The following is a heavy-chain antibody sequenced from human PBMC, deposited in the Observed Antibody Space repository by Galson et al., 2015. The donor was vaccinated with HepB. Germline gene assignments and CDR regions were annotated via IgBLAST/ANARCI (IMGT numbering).Heavy chain of an antibody. D-gene: IGHD3-3*02. CDR2: IYSGGST. V-gene: IGHV3-53*04. CDR1: EFDLRSHY. CDR3: ARDIFGNGAFDI. J-gene: IGHJ3*02. Sequence: SLRLSCAASEFDLRSHYINWVRQAPGKGLEWVSVIYSGGSTYFADSVTGRFTISRHNSENTLYLQMNSLKTEDTAVYYCARDIFGNGAFDIWGHGTILTVSS.